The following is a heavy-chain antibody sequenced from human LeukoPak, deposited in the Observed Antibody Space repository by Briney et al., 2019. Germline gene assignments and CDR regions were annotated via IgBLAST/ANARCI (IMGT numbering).Heavy chain of an antibody. J-gene: IGHJ5*02. CDR1: GGSISSSSYY. Sequence: SETLSLTCTVSGGSISSSSYYWGWIRQPPGKGLEWIGSIYYSGSTYYNPSLKSRVTISVDTSKNQFSLKLSSVTAADTAVYYCARWIQLWHNWFDPWGQGTLVTVSS. CDR2: IYYSGST. D-gene: IGHD5-18*01. CDR3: ARWIQLWHNWFDP. V-gene: IGHV4-39*01.